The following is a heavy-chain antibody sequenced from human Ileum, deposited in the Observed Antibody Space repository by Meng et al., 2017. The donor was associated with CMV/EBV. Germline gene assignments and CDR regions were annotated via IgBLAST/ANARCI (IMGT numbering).Heavy chain of an antibody. CDR3: ALEERRLASFDY. J-gene: IGHJ4*02. CDR1: GFSMSDYW. V-gene: IGHV3-74*01. Sequence: EVQLVQSGGGLVQRGGSLRLSCEVSGFSMSDYWMHWVRQTPGKGLMWLSRIRHDGSNIYYADSVKGRITISRDNAKNSLYLEINSLKVEDTAVYYCALEERRLASFDYWGQGILVTVSS. CDR2: IRHDGSNI. D-gene: IGHD3-9*01.